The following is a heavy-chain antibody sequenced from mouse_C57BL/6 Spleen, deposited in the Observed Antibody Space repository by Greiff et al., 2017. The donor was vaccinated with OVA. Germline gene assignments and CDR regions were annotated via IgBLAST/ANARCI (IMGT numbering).Heavy chain of an antibody. D-gene: IGHD1-1*01. CDR3: ARSTYYGSSYEFAY. V-gene: IGHV5-12*01. CDR2: ISNGGGST. Sequence: EVKLMESGGGLVQPGGSLKLSCAASGFTFSDYYMYWVRQTPEKRLEWVAYISNGGGSTYYPDTVKGRFTISRDNAKNTLYLQMSRLKSEDTAMYYCARSTYYGSSYEFAYWGQGTLVTVSA. CDR1: GFTFSDYY. J-gene: IGHJ3*01.